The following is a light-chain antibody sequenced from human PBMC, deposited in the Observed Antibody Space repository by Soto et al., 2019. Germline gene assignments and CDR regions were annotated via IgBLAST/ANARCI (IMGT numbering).Light chain of an antibody. Sequence: DIQMTQSPSSLSASVGDRVTIICRASQSIRTYLNWYQQKPGQAPRLLIYASSSLQSGVPSRFSGSGSGTDFTLTISSLQPEDFATYYCLQHNSYPRAFGQGTKVEIK. CDR1: QSIRTY. CDR2: ASS. V-gene: IGKV1-39*01. J-gene: IGKJ1*01. CDR3: LQHNSYPRA.